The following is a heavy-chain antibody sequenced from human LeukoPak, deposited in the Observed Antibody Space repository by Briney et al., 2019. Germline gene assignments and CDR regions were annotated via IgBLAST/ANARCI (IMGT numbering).Heavy chain of an antibody. V-gene: IGHV4-39*07. J-gene: IGHJ4*02. CDR1: GGSISSSSYY. Sequence: TSETLSLTCTVSGGSISSSSYYWGWIRQPPGKGLEWIGSIYYSGSTYYNPSLKSRVTISVDRSKNQFSLKLSSVTAADTAVYYCARALYDSSGYYYDYWGQGTLVTVSS. CDR3: ARALYDSSGYYYDY. CDR2: IYYSGST. D-gene: IGHD3-22*01.